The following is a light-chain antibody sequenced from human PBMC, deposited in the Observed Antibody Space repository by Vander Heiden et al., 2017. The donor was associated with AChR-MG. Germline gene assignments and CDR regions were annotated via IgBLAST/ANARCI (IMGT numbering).Light chain of an antibody. J-gene: IGKJ1*01. CDR1: QGISNY. CDR2: AAS. CDR3: KKYTQAPRT. V-gene: IGKV1-27*01. Sequence: DIQMTQSPSSLSASVGDRVTSTCRASQGISNYLAWYQQKPGKVPKLLIYAASTWQSGVPARFSGSGAGTDFTLNISSLQPEDVATYYCKKYTQAPRTFGQGTKVEIK.